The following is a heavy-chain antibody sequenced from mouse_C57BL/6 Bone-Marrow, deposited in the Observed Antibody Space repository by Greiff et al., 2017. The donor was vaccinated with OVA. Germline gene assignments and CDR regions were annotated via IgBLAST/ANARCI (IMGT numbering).Heavy chain of an antibody. V-gene: IGHV3-6*01. CDR3: ARAYYYGSSYFDY. CDR2: ISYDGSN. D-gene: IGHD1-1*01. CDR1: GYSITSGYF. J-gene: IGHJ2*01. Sequence: ESGPGLVKPSQSLSLTCSVTGYSITSGYFWNWIRQFPGNQLEWMGYISYDGSNNYNQSLKNRISITRDTSKNQFFLKLNSGTTEDTATYYCARAYYYGSSYFDYWGQGTTLTVSS.